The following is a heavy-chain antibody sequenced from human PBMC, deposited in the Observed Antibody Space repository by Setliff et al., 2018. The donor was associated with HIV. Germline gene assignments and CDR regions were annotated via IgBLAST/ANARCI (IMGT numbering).Heavy chain of an antibody. Sequence: ASVKVSCKASGYTFNTYGISWVRQAPGQGLEWMGWISPYNGYTNYVQKRQGRVTMTTDTSTSIAYMERRSLKSDDTAVYYCAREITNYFDYWGQGTLVTVS. CDR2: ISPYNGYT. CDR3: AREITNYFDY. J-gene: IGHJ4*02. CDR1: GYTFNTYG. V-gene: IGHV1-18*01. D-gene: IGHD3-16*01.